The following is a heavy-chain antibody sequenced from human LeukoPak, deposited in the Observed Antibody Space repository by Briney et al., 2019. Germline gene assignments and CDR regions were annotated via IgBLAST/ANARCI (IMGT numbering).Heavy chain of an antibody. D-gene: IGHD2-2*01. CDR3: AKLGFVVLPYYFDY. CDR1: GFTFSDYY. Sequence: GGSLRLSCAASGFTFSDYYMSWIRQAPGKGLEWVSYISSSGSTIYYADSVKGRFTISRDNAKNSLYLQMNSLRAEDTAVYYCAKLGFVVLPYYFDYWGLGTLVTVSS. V-gene: IGHV3-11*01. CDR2: ISSSGSTI. J-gene: IGHJ4*02.